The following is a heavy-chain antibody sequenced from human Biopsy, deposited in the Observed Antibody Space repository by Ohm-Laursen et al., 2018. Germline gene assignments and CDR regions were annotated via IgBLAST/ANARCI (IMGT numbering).Heavy chain of an antibody. CDR3: VGGQRGPPIGVTVPGDAFDL. CDR2: RIPYFNTI. Sequence: SSVKVSCKASGVTFDTYAFGWVRQAPGQGLEWMGGRIPYFNTIYYARNFQDRAVITADRSARTTDMQLSGLRPDDTAVYYCVGGQRGPPIGVTVPGDAFDLWGPGTMVTVSS. CDR1: GVTFDTYA. J-gene: IGHJ3*01. V-gene: IGHV1-69*01. D-gene: IGHD2/OR15-2a*01.